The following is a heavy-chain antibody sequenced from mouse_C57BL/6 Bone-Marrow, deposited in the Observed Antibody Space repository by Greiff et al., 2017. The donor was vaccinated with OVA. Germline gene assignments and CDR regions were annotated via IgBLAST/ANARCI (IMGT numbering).Heavy chain of an antibody. CDR3: AAYYYYGSSRDYFDY. CDR2: IDPSDSYT. Sequence: VKLQQPGAELVMPGASVKLSCKASGYTFTSYWMHWVKQRPGQGLEWIGEIDPSDSYTNYNQKFKGKSTLTVDKSSSTAYMQLSSLTSEDSAVYYCAAYYYYGSSRDYFDYWGQGTTLTVSS. D-gene: IGHD1-1*01. V-gene: IGHV1-69*01. J-gene: IGHJ2*01. CDR1: GYTFTSYW.